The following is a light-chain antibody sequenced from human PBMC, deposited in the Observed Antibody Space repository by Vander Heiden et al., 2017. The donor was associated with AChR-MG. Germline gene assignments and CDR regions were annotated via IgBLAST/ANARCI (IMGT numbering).Light chain of an antibody. Sequence: DIQLTQSPSFLSASVGDRVTIPCRASQGISNSLAGYQQKPATAPKLLIYAASTLQSGVPSRFSGSGSGTEFTLTISSLQPEDFATYYCQQFNSYPVTFGGGTTVDIK. CDR1: QGISNS. CDR2: AAS. J-gene: IGKJ4*01. CDR3: QQFNSYPVT. V-gene: IGKV1-9*01.